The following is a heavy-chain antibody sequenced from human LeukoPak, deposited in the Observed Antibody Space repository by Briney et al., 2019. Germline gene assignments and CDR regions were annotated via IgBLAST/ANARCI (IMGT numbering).Heavy chain of an antibody. Sequence: GRSLRLSCAASGFTFSSYGMHWVRQAPGKGLEWVAVISYDGSNKYYADSVKGRFTISRDNSKNTLYLQMNSLRAEDTAVYYCAKDRAWAMVRGVIIDYWGQGTLVTVSS. CDR2: ISYDGSNK. J-gene: IGHJ4*02. CDR3: AKDRAWAMVRGVIIDY. CDR1: GFTFSSYG. D-gene: IGHD3-10*01. V-gene: IGHV3-30*18.